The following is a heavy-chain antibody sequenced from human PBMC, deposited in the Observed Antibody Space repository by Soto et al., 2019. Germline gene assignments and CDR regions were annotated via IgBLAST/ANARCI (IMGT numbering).Heavy chain of an antibody. CDR2: LNPKSSNT. D-gene: IGHD1-26*01. V-gene: IGHV1-8*02. CDR3: ARVPGSPDY. Sequence: ASVKVSCKASGYTFTSYGISWVRQAPGQGLEWMGWLNPKSSNTGSAQKFQGRVTMTRDSSISTVYMELSSLSSDDTAIYYCARVPGSPDYWGQGTLVTVSS. J-gene: IGHJ4*02. CDR1: GYTFTSYG.